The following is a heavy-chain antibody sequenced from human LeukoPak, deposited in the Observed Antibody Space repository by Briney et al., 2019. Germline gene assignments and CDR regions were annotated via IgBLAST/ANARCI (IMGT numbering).Heavy chain of an antibody. Sequence: ASVKVSCKASGYTFNSYYMHWVRQAPGQGLEWMGIINPSSGSTSYAQNFQGRVTMTRDTSPSTVYMELSSLRSGDTAVYYCARGYTYGDYWGQGTLVTASS. CDR1: GYTFNSYY. CDR3: ARGYTYGDY. CDR2: INPSSGST. J-gene: IGHJ4*02. D-gene: IGHD5-18*01. V-gene: IGHV1-46*02.